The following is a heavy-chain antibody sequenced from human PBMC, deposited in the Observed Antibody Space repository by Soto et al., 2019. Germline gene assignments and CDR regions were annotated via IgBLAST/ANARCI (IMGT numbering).Heavy chain of an antibody. J-gene: IGHJ5*02. D-gene: IGHD2-15*01. CDR2: IYYSGST. CDR1: GGSINNNNYY. Sequence: SETLSLTCTFSGGSINNNNYYWSWIRQPPGKGLEWIGHIYYSGSTNYNPSLKSRVTISVDTSKNQFSLKLSSVTAADTAVYYCARVDTPWWFDPWGQGTLVTVSS. CDR3: ARVDTPWWFDP. V-gene: IGHV4-61*01.